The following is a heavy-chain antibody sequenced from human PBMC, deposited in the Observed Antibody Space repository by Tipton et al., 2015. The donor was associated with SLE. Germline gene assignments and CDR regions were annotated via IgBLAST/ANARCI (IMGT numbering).Heavy chain of an antibody. CDR1: GGSFSGYY. J-gene: IGHJ5*02. D-gene: IGHD6-19*01. CDR2: IFHSGST. CDR3: ARGRVTSGWPRWFDP. Sequence: TLSLTCAVYGGSFSGYYWSWIRQPPGKGLEWIGYIFHSGSTSYNPSLKSRVTISIDRSKNQFSLKLSSVTAADTAVYYCARGRVTSGWPRWFDPWGQGTLVTVSS. V-gene: IGHV4-34*01.